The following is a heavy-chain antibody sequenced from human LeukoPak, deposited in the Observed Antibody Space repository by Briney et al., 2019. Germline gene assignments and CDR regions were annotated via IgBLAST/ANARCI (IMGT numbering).Heavy chain of an antibody. V-gene: IGHV3-64*01. D-gene: IGHD1-26*01. CDR2: ISSNGGST. Sequence: GGSLRLSCAASGFTFSSYAMHWVRQAPGKGLEYVSAISSNGGSTYYANSVKGRFTISRDNSMNTLYLQMNSLRAEDTAVYSCAKDRLGALLYFDSWGQGTLVTVSS. J-gene: IGHJ4*02. CDR1: GFTFSSYA. CDR3: AKDRLGALLYFDS.